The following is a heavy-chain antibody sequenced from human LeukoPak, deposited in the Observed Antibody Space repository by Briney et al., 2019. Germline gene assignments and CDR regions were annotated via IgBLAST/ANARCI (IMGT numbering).Heavy chain of an antibody. V-gene: IGHV1-2*02. CDR3: ARVVRGTAAGNDWFDP. Sequence: ASVKVSCKASGYTFTGYYMHWVRQAPGQGPEWMGWINPNSGGTNYAQKFQGRVTMTSDTSISTAYMELSRLRSDDTPVYYSARVVRGTAAGNDWFDPWGQGTQVTVSS. J-gene: IGHJ5*02. D-gene: IGHD6-13*01. CDR2: INPNSGGT. CDR1: GYTFTGYY.